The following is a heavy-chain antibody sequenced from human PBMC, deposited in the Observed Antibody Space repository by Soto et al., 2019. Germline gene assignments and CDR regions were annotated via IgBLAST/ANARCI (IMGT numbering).Heavy chain of an antibody. CDR2: IYPGDSDT. CDR1: GYDFSSYW. V-gene: IGHV5-51*01. CDR3: ARREKWHDFEY. Sequence: AGESLKISCKGSGYDFSSYWIAWVRQMPGKGLEWMGMIYPGDSDTKYSPSFQGRVTISADRSTSTAYLHWGSLTASDTAMYFCARREKWHDFEYWGQGSLVTVSS. J-gene: IGHJ4*02. D-gene: IGHD5-12*01.